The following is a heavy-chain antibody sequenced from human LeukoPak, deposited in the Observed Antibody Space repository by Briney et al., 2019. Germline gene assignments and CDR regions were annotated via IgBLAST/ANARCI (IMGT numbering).Heavy chain of an antibody. CDR1: GFTFSSYS. CDR3: ARGGIRAFDI. J-gene: IGHJ3*02. V-gene: IGHV3-7*01. D-gene: IGHD3-3*02. Sequence: GGSLRLSCAASGFTFSSYSMNWVRQAPGKGLEWVANIKQDGSEKYYVDSVKGRFTISRDNAKNSLYLQMNSLRAEDTAVYYCARGGIRAFDIWGQGTMVTVSS. CDR2: IKQDGSEK.